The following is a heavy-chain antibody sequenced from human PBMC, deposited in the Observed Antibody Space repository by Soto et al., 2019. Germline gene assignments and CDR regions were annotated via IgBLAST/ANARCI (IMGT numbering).Heavy chain of an antibody. CDR3: ATCSGGSGNGSEYGMDV. CDR2: IWYDASKK. D-gene: IGHD2-15*01. Sequence: GGSLRLSCVASGFTFSSYGMHWVRQAPGKGLEWVAVIWYDASKKYYADSVKGRFTISRDNSKNTLYLQMNSLRAEDTAVYYCATCSGGSGNGSEYGMDVWGLGTRVTVSS. CDR1: GFTFSSYG. V-gene: IGHV3-33*01. J-gene: IGHJ6*02.